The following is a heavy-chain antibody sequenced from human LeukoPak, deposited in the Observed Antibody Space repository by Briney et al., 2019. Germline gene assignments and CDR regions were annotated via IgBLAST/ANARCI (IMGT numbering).Heavy chain of an antibody. CDR3: ARGYYDILTGYPQTFDY. CDR2: IYHSGST. D-gene: IGHD3-9*01. J-gene: IGHJ4*02. CDR1: GYSISSGYY. Sequence: SETLSLTCTVSGYSISSGYYWGWIRQPPGKGLEWIGTIYHSGSTYYNPSLKSRVTISVDTSKNQFSLKLSSVTAADTAVYYCARGYYDILTGYPQTFDYWGQGTLVTVSS. V-gene: IGHV4-38-2*02.